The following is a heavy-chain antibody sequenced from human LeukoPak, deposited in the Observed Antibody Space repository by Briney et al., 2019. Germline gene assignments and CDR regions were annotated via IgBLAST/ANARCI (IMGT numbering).Heavy chain of an antibody. CDR2: IIPIFGTA. V-gene: IGHV1-69*05. CDR3: ARGIVLRNYYYDSSGQTSLDY. Sequence: SVKVSCKASGGTFSSYAISWVRQAPGQGLEWVGGIIPIFGTANYEQKFQGRVTITTDESTSTAYMELSSLRSEDTAVYYCARGIVLRNYYYDSSGQTSLDYWGQGTLVTVSS. J-gene: IGHJ4*02. CDR1: GGTFSSYA. D-gene: IGHD3-22*01.